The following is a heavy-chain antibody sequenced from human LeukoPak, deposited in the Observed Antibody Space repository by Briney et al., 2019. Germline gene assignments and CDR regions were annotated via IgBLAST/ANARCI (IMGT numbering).Heavy chain of an antibody. Sequence: HPGGSLRLSCAASEFSVGSNYMTWVRQAPGKGLEWVANIKQDGSEKYYVDSVKGRFTISRDNAKNSLYLQMNSLRAEDTAVYYCTREHVWGSYRFDYWGQGTLVTVSS. CDR3: TREHVWGSYRFDY. CDR2: IKQDGSEK. V-gene: IGHV3-7*01. CDR1: EFSVGSNY. J-gene: IGHJ4*02. D-gene: IGHD3-16*02.